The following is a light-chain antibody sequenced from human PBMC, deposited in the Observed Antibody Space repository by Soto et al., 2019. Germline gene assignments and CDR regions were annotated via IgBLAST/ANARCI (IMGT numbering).Light chain of an antibody. CDR3: QQYGTSPRT. CDR1: ESVSSIY. Sequence: EIVLTQSPGTLSLSPGERATLSCRATESVSSIYLAWYQQKPGQAPRVLIYDASIRTTGIPDRFSGSGSETDFTLTISRLEPEDFAVYYCQQYGTSPRTFGQGTKVEIK. V-gene: IGKV3-20*01. CDR2: DAS. J-gene: IGKJ1*01.